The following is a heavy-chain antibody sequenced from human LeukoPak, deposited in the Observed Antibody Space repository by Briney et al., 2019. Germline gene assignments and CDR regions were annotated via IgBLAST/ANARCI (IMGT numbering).Heavy chain of an antibody. J-gene: IGHJ5*01. D-gene: IGHD4-17*01. Sequence: GGSLRLSCAASGFTFSSYWMNWLRQAPGKGLEWVANVKQDGSEKYYVDSVKGRFTISRGNVKNSLYLQMNSLRAEDTAVYYCAKEGDYPILTYDSWGQGALVTVSS. V-gene: IGHV3-7*01. CDR2: VKQDGSEK. CDR1: GFTFSSYW. CDR3: AKEGDYPILTYDS.